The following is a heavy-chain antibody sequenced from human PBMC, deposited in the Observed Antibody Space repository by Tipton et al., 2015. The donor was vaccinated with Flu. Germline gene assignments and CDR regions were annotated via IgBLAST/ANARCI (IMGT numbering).Heavy chain of an antibody. CDR2: ISSSGSTI. Sequence: SLRLSCAASGFTFSSYEMNWVRQAPGKGLEWVSYISSSGSTIYYADSVKGRFTISRDNAKNSLYLQMNSLRAEDTAVYYCARAPPSYDFWSGYSTDSGMDVWGQGTTVTVSS. V-gene: IGHV3-48*03. J-gene: IGHJ6*02. CDR3: ARAPPSYDFWSGYSTDSGMDV. CDR1: GFTFSSYE. D-gene: IGHD3-3*01.